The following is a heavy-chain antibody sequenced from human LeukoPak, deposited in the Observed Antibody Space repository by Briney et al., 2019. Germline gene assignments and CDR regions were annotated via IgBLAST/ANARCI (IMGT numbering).Heavy chain of an antibody. CDR1: GFTFSSYG. Sequence: PGGSLRLSCAAYGFTFSSYGMHWVRQAPGKGLEWVAVIWYDGSNKYYADSVKGRFTISRDNSKNTLYLQMNSLRAEDTAVYYCARDLGYGDYLTCNYWGQGTLVTVSS. CDR3: ARDLGYGDYLTCNY. CDR2: IWYDGSNK. V-gene: IGHV3-33*01. J-gene: IGHJ4*02. D-gene: IGHD4-17*01.